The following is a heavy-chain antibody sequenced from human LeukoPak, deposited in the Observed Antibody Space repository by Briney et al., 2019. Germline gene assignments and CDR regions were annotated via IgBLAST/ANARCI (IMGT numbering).Heavy chain of an antibody. J-gene: IGHJ4*02. V-gene: IGHV1-69*13. Sequence: GASVKVSCKASGGTFSRFTISWVRQAPGQGFEWMGGITPIFGTANFAQKFQGRVSITADESTSTAYMELSSLRSEDTAVYYCARSPGIAAAGTSLDYWGQGTLVTVSS. D-gene: IGHD6-13*01. CDR1: GGTFSRFT. CDR3: ARSPGIAAAGTSLDY. CDR2: ITPIFGTA.